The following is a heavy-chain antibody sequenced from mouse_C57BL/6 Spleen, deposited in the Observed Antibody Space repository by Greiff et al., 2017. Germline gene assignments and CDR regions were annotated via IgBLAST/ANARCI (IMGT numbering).Heavy chain of an antibody. V-gene: IGHV3-6*01. CDR2: ISYDGSN. CDR3: ASYYDGSSYDWYFDV. D-gene: IGHD1-1*01. CDR1: GYSITSGYY. J-gene: IGHJ1*03. Sequence: EVQLQQSGPGLVKPSQSLSLTCSVTGYSITSGYYWNWIRQFPGNKLEWMGYISYDGSNNYNPSLKNRISITRDTSKTQFFLKLNSVTTEDTATYYCASYYDGSSYDWYFDVWGTGTTVTVSS.